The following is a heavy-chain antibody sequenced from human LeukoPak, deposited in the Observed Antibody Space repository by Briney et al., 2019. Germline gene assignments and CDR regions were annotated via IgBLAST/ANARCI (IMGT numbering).Heavy chain of an antibody. V-gene: IGHV3-74*01. J-gene: IGHJ4*02. CDR1: GFTFSSYW. CDR3: AKGGSGWYSIGY. Sequence: GGSLRLSCAASGFTFSSYWMHWVRHAPGKGLVWVSRINGDGSTTTYADSVKGRFTISRDNAKNTLYLQMNTLRAEDTAVYYCAKGGSGWYSIGYWGQGTLVTVSS. D-gene: IGHD6-19*01. CDR2: INGDGSTT.